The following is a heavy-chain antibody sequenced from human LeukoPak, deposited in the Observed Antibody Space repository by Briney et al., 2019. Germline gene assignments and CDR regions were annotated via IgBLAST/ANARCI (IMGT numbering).Heavy chain of an antibody. J-gene: IGHJ4*02. D-gene: IGHD3-3*01. CDR1: GFTFTNYA. V-gene: IGHV3-21*01. Sequence: GGSLRLSCAASGFTFTNYAMSWVRQAPGKGLEWVSSISSSSSYIYYADSVKGRFTISRDNAKNSLYLQMNSLRAEDTAVYYCASVAWSGNFDYWGQGTLVTVSS. CDR2: ISSSSSYI. CDR3: ASVAWSGNFDY.